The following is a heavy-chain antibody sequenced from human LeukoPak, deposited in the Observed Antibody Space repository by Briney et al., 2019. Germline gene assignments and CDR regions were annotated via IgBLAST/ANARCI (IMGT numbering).Heavy chain of an antibody. Sequence: GASVNVSCKVSEYTLTELSMHWVRQAPGKGLEWLGGFDPEDGEIIYAQKFQGRVTMSDDTSTDTAYMELGSLRSDDTAVYYCAADRGDYSGSYWTAFDIWGQGTMVTVSS. V-gene: IGHV1-24*01. J-gene: IGHJ3*02. D-gene: IGHD1-26*01. CDR1: EYTLTELS. CDR2: FDPEDGEI. CDR3: AADRGDYSGSYWTAFDI.